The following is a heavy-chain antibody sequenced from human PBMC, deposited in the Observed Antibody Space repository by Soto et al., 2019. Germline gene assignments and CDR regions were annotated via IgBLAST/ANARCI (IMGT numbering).Heavy chain of an antibody. CDR2: ISSSGSTI. Sequence: EVQLVEPGGGLVQPGGSLRLSCAASGFTFSSYEMNWVRQAPGKGLEWVSYISSSGSTIYYADSVKGRFTISRDNAKNSLYLQMNSLRAEDMAVYYCARDLLGGATKSYWGQGTLVTVSS. D-gene: IGHD1-26*01. V-gene: IGHV3-48*03. CDR3: ARDLLGGATKSY. CDR1: GFTFSSYE. J-gene: IGHJ4*02.